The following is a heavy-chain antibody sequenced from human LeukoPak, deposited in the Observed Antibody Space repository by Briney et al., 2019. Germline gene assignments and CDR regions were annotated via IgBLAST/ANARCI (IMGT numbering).Heavy chain of an antibody. CDR2: IYDSGST. V-gene: IGHV4-30-4*08. D-gene: IGHD3-3*01. CDR1: GGSISSGDYY. J-gene: IGHJ5*02. Sequence: SGTLSLTCTVSGGSISSGDYYWSWLRQPPGKGREWNVYIYDSGSTYYNPSHKSRVTISVDTSNNQFSLKLSSVTDADTAVYYCAIGLYEFWSSANLNWFDAWGQGTLVTVSS. CDR3: AIGLYEFWSSANLNWFDA.